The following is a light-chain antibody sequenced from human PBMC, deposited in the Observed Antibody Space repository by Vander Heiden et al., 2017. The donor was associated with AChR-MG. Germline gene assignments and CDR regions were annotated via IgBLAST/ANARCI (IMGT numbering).Light chain of an antibody. CDR3: QQYKNWPPWT. V-gene: IGKV3-15*01. J-gene: IGKJ1*01. CDR1: QSVSSN. CDR2: GAS. Sequence: VVMTQSPATLSVSPGERVTLSCRASQSVSSNLSGYQQAPGQAPRLLIYGASTRASSIPDRFIGSGAGTEFTLTISSLQSEDSAIYYCQQYKNWPPWTFGQGTKVEIK.